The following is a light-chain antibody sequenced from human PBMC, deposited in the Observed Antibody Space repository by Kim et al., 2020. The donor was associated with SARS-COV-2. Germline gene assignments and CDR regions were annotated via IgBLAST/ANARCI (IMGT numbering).Light chain of an antibody. V-gene: IGKV4-1*01. CDR2: WAS. J-gene: IGKJ2*03. Sequence: DIVMTQSPDSLAVSLGERATINCKSSQSVLYSSNSKSALAWYQQKSGQPPKLLLYWASTRESGVPDRFSGSGSGTDFSLTISGLQAEDVAVYCCHQCCAAAQSCGRGTNLEI. CDR3: HQCCAAAQS. CDR1: QSVLYSSNSKSA.